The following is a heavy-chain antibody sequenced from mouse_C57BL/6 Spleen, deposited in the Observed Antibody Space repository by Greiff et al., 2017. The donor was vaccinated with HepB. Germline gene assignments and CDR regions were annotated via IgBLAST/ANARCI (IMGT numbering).Heavy chain of an antibody. D-gene: IGHD4-1*01. Sequence: VQLQQSGPELVKPGASVKISCKASGYSFTGYYMNWVKQSPEKSLEWIGEINPSTGGTTYNQKFKAKATLTVDKSSSTAYMQLKSLTSEDSAVYYCASNWDKYYFDYWGQGTTLTVSS. J-gene: IGHJ2*01. CDR3: ASNWDKYYFDY. CDR2: INPSTGGT. V-gene: IGHV1-42*01. CDR1: GYSFTGYY.